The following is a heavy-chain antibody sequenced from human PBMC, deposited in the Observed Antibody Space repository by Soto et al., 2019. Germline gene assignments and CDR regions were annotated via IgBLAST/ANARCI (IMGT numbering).Heavy chain of an antibody. CDR1: GGSISSGGYS. D-gene: IGHD5-18*01. J-gene: IGHJ4*02. CDR3: ARGAPDTAMEYYFDY. Sequence: QLQLQESGSGLVKPSQTLSLTCAVSGGSISSGGYSWSWIRQPPGKGLEWIGYIYHSGSTYYNPSLKSRVTISVDRSKNQFSLKLSSVTAADTAVYYCARGAPDTAMEYYFDYWGQGTLVTVSS. CDR2: IYHSGST. V-gene: IGHV4-30-2*01.